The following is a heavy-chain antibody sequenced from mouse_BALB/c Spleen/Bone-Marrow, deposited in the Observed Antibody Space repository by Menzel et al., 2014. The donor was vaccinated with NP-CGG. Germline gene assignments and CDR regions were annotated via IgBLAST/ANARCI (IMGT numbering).Heavy chain of an antibody. D-gene: IGHD3-1*01. J-gene: IGHJ2*01. V-gene: IGHV1-5*01. CDR2: IYPGNSDT. CDR3: TTLARNDFDY. Sequence: EVKLMESGTVLARPGAAVKMSCKASGYTFSNYWMHWVKQRPGQGLEWIGTIYPGNSDTTYNQKFKGKAKLTAVTSTSTAYMELSSLTNEDSAVYYCTTLARNDFDYWGQGTTLTVSS. CDR1: GYTFSNYW.